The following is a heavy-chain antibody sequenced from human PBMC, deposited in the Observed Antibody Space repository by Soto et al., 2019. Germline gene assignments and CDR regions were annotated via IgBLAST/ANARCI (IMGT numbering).Heavy chain of an antibody. CDR3: AKDRERDAWYEDY. CDR2: ISGSDGST. CDR1: GFSFSSYA. J-gene: IGHJ4*02. D-gene: IGHD6-13*01. Sequence: GSLRLSCVASGFSFSSYAMSWVRQAPGKGLEWVSVISGSDGSTYYADSVKGRFTISRDNSKNTLYLQMNSLRAEDTAVYYCAKDRERDAWYEDYWGQGTLVTVSS. V-gene: IGHV3-23*01.